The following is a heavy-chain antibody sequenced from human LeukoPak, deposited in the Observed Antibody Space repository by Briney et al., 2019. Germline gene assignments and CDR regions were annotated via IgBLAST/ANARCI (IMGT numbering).Heavy chain of an antibody. V-gene: IGHV4-31*03. Sequence: PSQTLSLTCTVSGGSISSGGYYWSWIRQHPGKGLEWIGYIYYSGRTYYNPSLKSRVTISVDTSKNQFSLKLSSVTAADTAVYYCARDVEGAFDIWGQGTMVTVSS. CDR1: GGSISSGGYY. J-gene: IGHJ3*02. CDR2: IYYSGRT. CDR3: ARDVEGAFDI.